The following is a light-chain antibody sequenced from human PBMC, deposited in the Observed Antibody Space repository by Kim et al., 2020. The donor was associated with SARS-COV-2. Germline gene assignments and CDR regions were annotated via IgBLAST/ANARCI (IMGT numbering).Light chain of an antibody. CDR3: QQYNNWPPYT. J-gene: IGKJ2*01. Sequence: VSPGERAPLSCRASQSVSSNLAWYQQKPGQAPRLLIYGVSIRATGIPARFSGSGSGTEFTLTISSLQSEDFAVYYCQQYNNWPPYTFGQGTKLEI. CDR2: GVS. CDR1: QSVSSN. V-gene: IGKV3-15*01.